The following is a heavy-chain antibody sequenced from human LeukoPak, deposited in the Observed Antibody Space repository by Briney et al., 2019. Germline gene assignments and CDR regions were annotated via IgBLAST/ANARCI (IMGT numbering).Heavy chain of an antibody. V-gene: IGHV2-5*02. CDR2: IYWDDDK. J-gene: IGHJ4*02. Sequence: KQSGPTLVKPTQTLTLTCTFSGFSLITSGVGVGWIRQPPGKALEWLALIYWDDDKRYSPSLKSRLTITKDTSKNQVVLTMTNMDPVDTATYYRAHLLYYDILRGFDYWGQGTLVTVSS. CDR1: GFSLITSGVG. D-gene: IGHD3-9*01. CDR3: AHLLYYDILRGFDY.